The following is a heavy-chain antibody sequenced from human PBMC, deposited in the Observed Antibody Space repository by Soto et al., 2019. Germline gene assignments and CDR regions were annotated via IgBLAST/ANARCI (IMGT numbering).Heavy chain of an antibody. CDR2: INAGNGNT. Sequence: QVQLVQSGAEVKKPGASVKVSCKASGYTFTSYAMHWVRQAPGQRLEWMGWINAGNGNTKYSQKFQGRVTITRDTSASTAYMELSSLRSEDTAVYYCARDALVLRYFAWWTYRGWYFDLWGRGTLVTVSS. CDR1: GYTFTSYA. J-gene: IGHJ2*01. V-gene: IGHV1-3*01. D-gene: IGHD3-9*01. CDR3: ARDALVLRYFAWWTYRGWYFDL.